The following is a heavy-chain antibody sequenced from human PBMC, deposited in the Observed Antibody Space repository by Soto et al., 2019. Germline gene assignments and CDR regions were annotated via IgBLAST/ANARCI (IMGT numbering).Heavy chain of an antibody. CDR1: GYTFTSYG. J-gene: IGHJ5*02. CDR3: ARAPKNCVILTVYYFGGYAWFVP. D-gene: IGHD3-9*01. V-gene: IGHV1-18*01. Sequence: QVQLVQSGAEVKKPGASVKVSCKASGYTFTSYGISWVRQAPGQGPEWMGWISAYNGNTNYAQKLQGRVTLTTDTSTSTAYMELRRLRSVDTAVYYCARAPKNCVILTVYYFGGYAWFVPWGQGNLVTVSS. CDR2: ISAYNGNT.